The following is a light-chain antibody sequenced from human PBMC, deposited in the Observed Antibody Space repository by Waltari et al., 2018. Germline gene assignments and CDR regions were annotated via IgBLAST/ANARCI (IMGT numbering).Light chain of an antibody. J-gene: IGKJ2*01. CDR1: QSLVHSDGNTH. Sequence: DVVMTQSPLSLPVTLGQPASISCKSSQSLVHSDGNTHLNWFQQRPGQSPRRLFDKVSYRESAVPDRFSASGSGTDFTLKISRVEAEDVGVYYCMQGTYGPYTFGQGTRLDIK. V-gene: IGKV2-30*02. CDR2: KVS. CDR3: MQGTYGPYT.